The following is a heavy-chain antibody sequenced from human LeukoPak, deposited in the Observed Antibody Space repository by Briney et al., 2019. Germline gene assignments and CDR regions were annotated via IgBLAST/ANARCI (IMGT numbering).Heavy chain of an antibody. CDR3: ARGRQWLVRNGFDY. CDR1: GFTFSSYA. J-gene: IGHJ4*02. D-gene: IGHD6-19*01. CDR2: IRSSGDTT. V-gene: IGHV3-23*01. Sequence: GGSLRLSCAASGFTFSSYAMSWVRQAPGKGLEWVSGIRSSGDTTYYADSVKGRFTVSRDNSESTLYLQMNSLRAEDTAVYYCARGRQWLVRNGFDYWGQGTLVTVSS.